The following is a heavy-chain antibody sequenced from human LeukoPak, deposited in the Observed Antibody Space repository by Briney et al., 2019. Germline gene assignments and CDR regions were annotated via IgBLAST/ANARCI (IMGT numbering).Heavy chain of an antibody. CDR1: GHPISSGYF. CDR3: ARALTYYYFWSGYPNFDY. V-gene: IGHV4-38-2*02. J-gene: IGHJ4*02. Sequence: SETLSLTCTVSGHPISSGYFWGWLRQPPGKGLEWIGSVYHSGSTDYNASLKSRVTISVDPSKNQFSLKLSSGTAADTDVYYCARALTYYYFWSGYPNFDYWGQGTVVTVSS. D-gene: IGHD3-3*01. CDR2: VYHSGST.